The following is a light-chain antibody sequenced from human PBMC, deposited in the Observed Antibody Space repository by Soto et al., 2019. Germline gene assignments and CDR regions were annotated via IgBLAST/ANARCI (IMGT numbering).Light chain of an antibody. CDR3: TSYTRSNTLL. CDR2: DVT. Sequence: QAVLTQPASVSGSPGQSITISCTGTSSDVGGYNYVSWYQQHPGKAPRLMIYDVTSRPSGVSHRFSGSKSGNTASLTISGLQAEDEADYYCTSYTRSNTLLFGGGTKLTVL. CDR1: SSDVGGYNY. J-gene: IGLJ2*01. V-gene: IGLV2-14*01.